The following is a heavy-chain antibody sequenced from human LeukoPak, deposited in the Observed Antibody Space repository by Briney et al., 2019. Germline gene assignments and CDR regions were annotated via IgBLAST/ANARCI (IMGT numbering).Heavy chain of an antibody. Sequence: SETLSLTCTVSGDFITASYWSWIRQPPGKGLEWIGYVYYSGSTEYNPSLRSRVTISLEMSKHQFSLKLSSVTAADTAVYYCARIPYDILTGYYDYWGQGTLVTVSS. V-gene: IGHV4-59*12. CDR1: GDFITASY. CDR2: VYYSGST. D-gene: IGHD3-9*01. CDR3: ARIPYDILTGYYDY. J-gene: IGHJ4*02.